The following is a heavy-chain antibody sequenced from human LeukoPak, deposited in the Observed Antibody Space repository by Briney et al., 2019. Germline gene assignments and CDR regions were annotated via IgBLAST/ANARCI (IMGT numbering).Heavy chain of an antibody. CDR1: GGSISRYY. V-gene: IGHV4-4*09. J-gene: IGHJ5*02. D-gene: IGHD3-22*01. Sequence: SETLSLTCTVSGGSISRYYWSWIRQPPGKGLEWIGYIYTSGSTNYNPSLKSRVTISVDTSKNQFSLKLSSVTAADTAVYYCARFTDYYYDSSRFDPWGQGTLVTVSS. CDR2: IYTSGST. CDR3: ARFTDYYYDSSRFDP.